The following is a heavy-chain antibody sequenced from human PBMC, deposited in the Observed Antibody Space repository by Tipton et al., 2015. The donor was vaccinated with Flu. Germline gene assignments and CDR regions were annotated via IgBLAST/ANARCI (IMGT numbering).Heavy chain of an antibody. D-gene: IGHD6-13*01. V-gene: IGHV3-11*01. CDR1: GFTFSDYY. Sequence: SLRLSCAASGFTFSDYYMSWIRQLPGKGLEWVSHISSSGSTINYADSVKGRFTISRDNAKNSLYLQMNSLRAEDTAVYYCARGDRITAAGTDYWGQGALVTVSS. J-gene: IGHJ4*02. CDR3: ARGDRITAAGTDY. CDR2: ISSSGSTI.